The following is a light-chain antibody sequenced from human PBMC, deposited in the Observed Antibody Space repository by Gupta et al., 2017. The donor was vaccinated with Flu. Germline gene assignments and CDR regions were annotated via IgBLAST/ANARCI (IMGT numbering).Light chain of an antibody. V-gene: IGKV2-30*02. J-gene: IGKJ2*01. CDR1: QRRVHRDGNTY. CDR2: KGS. Sequence: VTLGQPASISCSSSQRRVHRDGNTYLDWFQQRPGQSPRRIIYKGSNRDYGVPDRFSGSGSGTEFTLKISRVEADDVGVFYCMQRKRCPYAFGQGTQMDI. CDR3: MQRKRCPYA.